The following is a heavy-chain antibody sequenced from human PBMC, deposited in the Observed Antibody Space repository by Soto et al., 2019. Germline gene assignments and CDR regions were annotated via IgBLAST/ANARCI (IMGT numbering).Heavy chain of an antibody. CDR2: ISISGGST. CDR1: GFMFTSYA. V-gene: IGHV3-23*01. D-gene: IGHD3-9*01. J-gene: IGHJ6*01. CDR3: ANLDTWRLRPMDV. Sequence: GRSLTLSCVASGFMFTSYAMSWVCQPAEKGLPWVSTISISGGSTYYADSVKSRFTISRDNSKNTLYLEMNSMSVEDTAIYFCANLDTWRLRPMDVWAAGTTVTVSA.